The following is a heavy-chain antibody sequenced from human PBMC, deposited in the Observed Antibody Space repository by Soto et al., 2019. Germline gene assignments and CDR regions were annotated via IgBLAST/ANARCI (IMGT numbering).Heavy chain of an antibody. CDR3: SQSGMAIDY. CDR2: ISGSGGST. D-gene: IGHD5-12*01. CDR1: GFTFSSYA. Sequence: EVQLLESGGGLVQPGGSLRLSCAASGFTFSSYAMSWVRKAPGKGLEWVSAISGSGGSTYYADSVKGRFTISRDNSKNTLYLQMNSLRADDTAVYYCSQSGMAIDYWGQGTLVTVSS. V-gene: IGHV3-23*01. J-gene: IGHJ4*02.